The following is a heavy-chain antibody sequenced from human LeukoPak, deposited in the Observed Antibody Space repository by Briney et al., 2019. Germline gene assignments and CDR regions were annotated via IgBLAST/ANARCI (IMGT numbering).Heavy chain of an antibody. J-gene: IGHJ4*02. CDR1: GGTFSNYA. CDR3: ARGGYYYDSSGYYY. V-gene: IGHV1-69*01. CDR2: IIPIFGTT. Sequence: ASVKVSCKASGGTFSNYAVSWVRQAPGQGLEWMGGIIPIFGTTNYAQKFQGRVTITADESTSTAYMELSSLRSEDTAVYYCARGGYYYDSSGYYYWGQGTLVTVSS. D-gene: IGHD3-22*01.